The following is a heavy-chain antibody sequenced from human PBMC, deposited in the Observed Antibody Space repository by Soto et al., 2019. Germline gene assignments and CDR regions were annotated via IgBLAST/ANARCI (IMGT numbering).Heavy chain of an antibody. V-gene: IGHV3-21*01. CDR2: ISSSGDSI. D-gene: IGHD2-2*01. CDR1: GFTFSSYS. Sequence: GGSLRLSCAASGFTFSSYSMNWVRQAPGKGLEWVSSISSSGDSIYYADSVKGRFIISRDNAKNSLYLQMNSLRAEDTAVYYCARFEYQLPTLYFDYWGQGTLVTVSS. CDR3: ARFEYQLPTLYFDY. J-gene: IGHJ4*02.